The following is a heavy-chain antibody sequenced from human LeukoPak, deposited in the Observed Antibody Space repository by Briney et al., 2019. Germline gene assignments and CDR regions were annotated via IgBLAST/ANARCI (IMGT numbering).Heavy chain of an antibody. D-gene: IGHD3-22*01. Sequence: SETLSLTCAVSGFSISSGYYWGWIRQTPGEGLEWIGSSNDSGSTYYNPSLKSRVTISIDTSKNQFSLKLSSVTAADTAVYYCAGKYYYHSSGYFYVDYWGQGTLVTVSS. CDR2: SNDSGST. CDR1: GFSISSGYY. CDR3: AGKYYYHSSGYFYVDY. V-gene: IGHV4-38-2*01. J-gene: IGHJ4*02.